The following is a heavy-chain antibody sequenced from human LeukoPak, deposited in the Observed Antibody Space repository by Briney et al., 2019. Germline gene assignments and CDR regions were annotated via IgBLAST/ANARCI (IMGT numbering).Heavy chain of an antibody. CDR1: GFTLSSYR. CDR2: ISSISTTI. V-gene: IGHV3-48*01. J-gene: IGHJ1*01. Sequence: GGSRSLSSAVAGFTLSSYRINWVRQAPRDVMGWDSYISSISTTINYAIHVKGRFTTSRDNAKKPLYLKMSSLRAEDTAVYYCAREYTDSYGAGSEAEYLQHWGQGTLVTVSS. CDR3: AREYTDSYGAGSEAEYLQH. D-gene: IGHD3-10*01.